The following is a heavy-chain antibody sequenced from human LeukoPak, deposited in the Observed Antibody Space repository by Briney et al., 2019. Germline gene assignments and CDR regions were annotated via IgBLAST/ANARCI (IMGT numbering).Heavy chain of an antibody. CDR2: MNPNSGNT. V-gene: IGHV1-8*01. CDR3: ASLRITMVRGVIKPNYYYYGMDV. D-gene: IGHD3-10*01. Sequence: ASVKVSCKASGYTFTSYDINWVRQATGQGVEWMGWMNPNSGNTGYAQKFQGRVTMTRNTSISTAYMELSSLRSEDTAVYYCASLRITMVRGVIKPNYYYYGMDVWGQGTTVTVSS. J-gene: IGHJ6*02. CDR1: GYTFTSYD.